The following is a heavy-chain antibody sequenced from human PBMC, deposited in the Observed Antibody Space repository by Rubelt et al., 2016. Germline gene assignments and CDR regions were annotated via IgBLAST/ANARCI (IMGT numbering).Heavy chain of an antibody. CDR1: GYTFTSYA. CDR3: AREVMAISDY. D-gene: IGHD2-21*01. CDR2: LNAGNGNT. Sequence: QVQLVQSGAEVKKPGASVQVSCKASGYTFTSYAMHWVRQAPGQRLEWMGWLNAGNGNTNYAQKLQGRVTMTTDTSTSTAYMELRSLRSDDTAVYYCAREVMAISDYWGQGTLVTVSS. J-gene: IGHJ4*02. V-gene: IGHV1-3*01.